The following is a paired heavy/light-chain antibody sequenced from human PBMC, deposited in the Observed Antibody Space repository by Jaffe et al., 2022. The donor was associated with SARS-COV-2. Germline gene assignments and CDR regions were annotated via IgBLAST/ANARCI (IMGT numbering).Heavy chain of an antibody. Sequence: EEQLVESGGGLVQPGGSLRLSCEVSGFTFSSRWMSWVRQAPGKGLEWVVNMKYDGSEISYVDSVRGRFTVSRDDDKNSLYLQMDSLRVEDTAVYYCARMGSLAVRRTADLWGLGTLVTVSS. J-gene: IGHJ4*02. CDR2: MKYDGSEI. CDR1: GFTFSSRW. V-gene: IGHV3-7*03. CDR3: ARMGSLAVRRTADL. D-gene: IGHD3-16*01.
Light chain of an antibody. CDR1: QGVYTW. CDR3: QQGAAFPYT. V-gene: IGKV1-12*01. J-gene: IGKJ2*01. CDR2: AAS. Sequence: DIQMTQSPSSVSASVGDRVTITCRASQGVYTWLAWYQQKPGRALKLLIYAASTLQSGVPSRFSGSGSGTDFTLTISSLQPEDVGTYYCQQGAAFPYTFGQGTRLEIK.